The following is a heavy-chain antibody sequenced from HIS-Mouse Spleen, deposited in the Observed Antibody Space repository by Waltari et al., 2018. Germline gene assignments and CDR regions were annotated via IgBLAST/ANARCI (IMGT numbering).Heavy chain of an antibody. CDR3: ARPSIVGATNYFDY. D-gene: IGHD1-26*01. CDR1: GGSFSGYY. CDR2: IKHSGST. J-gene: IGHJ4*02. Sequence: QVQLQQWGAGLLKPSETLSLTCAVYGGSFSGYYWSWIRQPPGKGLEGIGEIKHSGSTNYNPSLKSRVTISVDTSKNQFSLKLSSVTAADTAVYYCARPSIVGATNYFDYWGQGTLVTVSS. V-gene: IGHV4-34*01.